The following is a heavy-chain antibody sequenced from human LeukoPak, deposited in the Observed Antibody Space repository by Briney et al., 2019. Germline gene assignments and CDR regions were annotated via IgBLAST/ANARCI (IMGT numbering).Heavy chain of an antibody. V-gene: IGHV1-69*05. J-gene: IGHJ4*02. Sequence: GASVKVSCKASGGTFSSYAISWVRQAPGQGLEWMGGIIPIFGTANYAQKFQGRVTITTDESTSTAYMELSSLRSEDTAVYYCATYSGSYYPFDYWGQGTLVTVPS. CDR1: GGTFSSYA. D-gene: IGHD1-26*01. CDR3: ATYSGSYYPFDY. CDR2: IIPIFGTA.